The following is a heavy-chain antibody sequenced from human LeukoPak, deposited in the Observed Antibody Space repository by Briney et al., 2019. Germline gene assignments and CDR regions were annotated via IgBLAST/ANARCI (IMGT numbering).Heavy chain of an antibody. CDR1: GGSISSSSYY. D-gene: IGHD3-3*01. CDR2: IYYSGST. Sequence: SETLSLTCTVSGGSISSSSYYWGWIRQPPGKGLEWIGSIYYSGSTYYNPSLKSRVTISVDTSKNQFSLKLSSVTAADTAVYYCARDSFQDDFWSGYYTGLDYWGQGTLVTVSP. CDR3: ARDSFQDDFWSGYYTGLDY. J-gene: IGHJ4*02. V-gene: IGHV4-39*07.